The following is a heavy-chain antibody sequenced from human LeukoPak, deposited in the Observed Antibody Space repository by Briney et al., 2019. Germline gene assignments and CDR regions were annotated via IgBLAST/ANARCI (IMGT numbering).Heavy chain of an antibody. Sequence: ASVKVSCKASGYTFTSYGISWVRQAPGQGLEWMGWISAYNGNTNYAQKLQGRVTMTTDTSTSTAYMELSSLRSEDTAVDYGATVPDYFDYWGQGTLVTVSS. CDR2: ISAYNGNT. J-gene: IGHJ4*02. V-gene: IGHV1-18*01. CDR1: GYTFTSYG. CDR3: ATVPDYFDY.